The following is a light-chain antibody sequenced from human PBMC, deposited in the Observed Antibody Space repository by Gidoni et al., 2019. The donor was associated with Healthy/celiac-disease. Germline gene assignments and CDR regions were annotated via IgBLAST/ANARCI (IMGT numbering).Light chain of an antibody. V-gene: IGKV3-20*01. CDR1: QSVSSSY. Sequence: ELVLTQSPVTLSLSPGERATLPCRASQSVSSSYLAWYQQKPGQAPRLLIYGASSRAAGIPDRFSGSGSGTDFTLTISRLEPEDVAVDYCQQYGSSPVTFGQGTKLEIK. CDR3: QQYGSSPVT. CDR2: GAS. J-gene: IGKJ2*01.